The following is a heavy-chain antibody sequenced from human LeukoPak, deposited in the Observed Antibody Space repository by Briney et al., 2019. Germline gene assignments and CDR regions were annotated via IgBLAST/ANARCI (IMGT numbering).Heavy chain of an antibody. CDR1: GYTFTSYG. J-gene: IGHJ5*02. CDR2: ISAYNGNT. D-gene: IGHD4-17*01. Sequence: ASVKVSCKASGYTFTSYGISWVRQAPGQGLEWMGWISAYNGNTNYAQKLQGRVTMTTDTSTSTAYMELRSLRSDDTAVYYCARDLYGDYAGWFDPWGQGTLVTVSS. CDR3: ARDLYGDYAGWFDP. V-gene: IGHV1-18*01.